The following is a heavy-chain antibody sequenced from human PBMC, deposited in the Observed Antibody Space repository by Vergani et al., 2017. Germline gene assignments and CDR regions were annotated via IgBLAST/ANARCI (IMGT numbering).Heavy chain of an antibody. CDR1: GYTFTNYA. J-gene: IGHJ5*02. CDR3: VRTRSESCTGGSCYSGWFDP. Sequence: QVQLVQSGSEVKKPGASVKVSCRASGYTFTNYALNWVRQAPGQGLEWMGWINSNSGNPTYAQGLKGRFVFSLDSSVSTSYLQINSLQPEDTAVYYCVRTRSESCTGGSCYSGWFDPWGQGTLVTVSS. V-gene: IGHV7-4-1*02. CDR2: INSNSGNP. D-gene: IGHD2-15*01.